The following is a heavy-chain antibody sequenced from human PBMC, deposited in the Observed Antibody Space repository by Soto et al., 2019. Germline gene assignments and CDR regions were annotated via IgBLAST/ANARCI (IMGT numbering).Heavy chain of an antibody. D-gene: IGHD2-15*01. CDR3: AKDRGGSCQCGMDV. CDR1: GFTFSSYG. V-gene: IGHV3-30*18. CDR2: ISYDGSNK. J-gene: IGHJ6*02. Sequence: ESGGGVVQPGRSLRLSCAASGFTFSSYGMHWVRQAPGKGLEWVAVISYDGSNKYYADSVKGRFTISRDNSKNTLYLQMNSLRAEDTAVYYCAKDRGGSCQCGMDVWGQGTTVTVSS.